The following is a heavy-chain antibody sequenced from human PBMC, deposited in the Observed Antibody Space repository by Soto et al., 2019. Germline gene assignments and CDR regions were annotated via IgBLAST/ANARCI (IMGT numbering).Heavy chain of an antibody. V-gene: IGHV3-21*01. J-gene: IGHJ5*02. CDR3: ARDIGDGWFDP. Sequence: EVQLVESGGGLVKPGGSLRLSCAASGFTFSSYSMNWVRQAPGKGLEWVSSISSSSSYIYYADSVKGRFTISRDNAKNSLHLQMNSLRAEDTAVYYCARDIGDGWFDPWGQGTLVTVSS. D-gene: IGHD3-16*01. CDR2: ISSSSSYI. CDR1: GFTFSSYS.